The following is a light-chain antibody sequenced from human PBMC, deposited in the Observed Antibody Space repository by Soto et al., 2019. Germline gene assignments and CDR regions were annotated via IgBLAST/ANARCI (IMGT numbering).Light chain of an antibody. CDR2: DVN. CDR3: CSYAGSYTLV. J-gene: IGLJ3*02. Sequence: QSALTQPRSVSGSPGQSVTISCTGTSSDVGGYNYVSWYQQYPGKAPKLMIYDVNKWPSGVPDRFSGSKSGTTASLTISGLHAEDEADYYCCSYAGSYTLVFGGGTKLTVL. V-gene: IGLV2-11*01. CDR1: SSDVGGYNY.